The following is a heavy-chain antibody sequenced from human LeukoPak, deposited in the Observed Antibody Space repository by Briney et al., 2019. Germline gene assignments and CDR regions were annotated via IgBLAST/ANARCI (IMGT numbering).Heavy chain of an antibody. D-gene: IGHD3-10*01. CDR1: GFTFSGSA. V-gene: IGHV3-73*01. CDR3: TRHDRINDI. CDR2: IRSKANSYAT. J-gene: IGHJ3*02. Sequence: PGGSLRLSCAASGFTFSGSAMHWVRQASGKGLEWVGRIRSKANSYATAYAASVKGRFIISRDDSKNTAYLQMNSLKTEDTAVYYCTRHDRINDIWGQGTMVTVSS.